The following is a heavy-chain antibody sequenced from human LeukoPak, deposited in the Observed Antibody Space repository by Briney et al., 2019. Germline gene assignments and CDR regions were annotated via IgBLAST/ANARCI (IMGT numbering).Heavy chain of an antibody. CDR2: ISGSGGST. CDR3: XXXXXXXXXXXSCLLSFDI. J-gene: IGHJ3*02. D-gene: IGHD2-15*01. V-gene: IGHV3-23*01. Sequence: GGSLRLSCAASGFTFSSYAMSWVRQAPGKGLEWVSAISGSGGSTYYADSVKGRFTISRDNSKNTLYLQMNSLRAEDTAVYYXXXXXXXXXXXXSCLLSFDIWGQGTMVTVSS. CDR1: GFTFSSYA.